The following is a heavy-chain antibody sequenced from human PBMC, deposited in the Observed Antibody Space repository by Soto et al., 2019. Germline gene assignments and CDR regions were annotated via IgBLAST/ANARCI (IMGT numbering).Heavy chain of an antibody. CDR1: GGSLSGFY. CDR2: INHSGRT. CDR3: ARTSYYDFWSGYPDP. J-gene: IGHJ5*02. V-gene: IGHV4-34*01. D-gene: IGHD3-3*01. Sequence: SETLSLTCAVYGGSLSGFYRSWIRQSPGKGLEWIGEINHSGRTNYNPSLKSRVTISVDMSKNQFSLKLSSLRSEDTAVYYCARTSYYDFWSGYPDPWGQGTLVTVSS.